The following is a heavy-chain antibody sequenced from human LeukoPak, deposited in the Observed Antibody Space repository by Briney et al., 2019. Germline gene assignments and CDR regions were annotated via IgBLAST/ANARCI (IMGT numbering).Heavy chain of an antibody. CDR2: ISNSGGST. V-gene: IGHV3-23*01. D-gene: IGHD3-10*01. Sequence: PGGSLRLSCAASGFTFSSYAMSWVRQAPGKGVEWVSVISNSGGSTFYADSVKGRFTISRDNSKNTLYLQMNSLRAEDTAVYYCAKRASGSGTSLYYFDYWGQGTLVTVSS. J-gene: IGHJ4*02. CDR3: AKRASGSGTSLYYFDY. CDR1: GFTFSSYA.